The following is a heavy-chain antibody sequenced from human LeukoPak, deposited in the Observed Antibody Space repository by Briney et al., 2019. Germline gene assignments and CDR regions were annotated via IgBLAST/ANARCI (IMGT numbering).Heavy chain of an antibody. V-gene: IGHV3-23*01. CDR3: AKGGSPSCYSSSGY. J-gene: IGHJ4*02. D-gene: IGHD2-2*01. CDR1: GFTFSTYA. CDR2: LRGSDGSR. Sequence: GGSLRLSCAASGFTFSTYAMSWVRQAPGKGLEWVSALRGSDGSRYYADSVKGRFTISRDNSKNTLYLQMNSLRGEDTAVYYCAKGGSPSCYSSSGYWGQGTLVTVSS.